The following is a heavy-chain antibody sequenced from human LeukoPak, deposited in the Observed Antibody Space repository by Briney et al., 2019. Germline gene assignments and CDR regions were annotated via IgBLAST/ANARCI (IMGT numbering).Heavy chain of an antibody. CDR2: IYHSGRT. CDR1: GYSISSGDY. J-gene: IGHJ5*02. V-gene: IGHV4-38-2*02. CDR3: ARGRGYDFWSGYSNWFDP. Sequence: SETLSLTCTVSGYSISSGDYWGWIRPPPGKGLEWIGSIYHSGRTYYNPSLKSRVTISVDTSKNQFSLTLSSVTAADTAVYYCARGRGYDFWSGYSNWFDPWGQGTLVTVSS. D-gene: IGHD3-3*01.